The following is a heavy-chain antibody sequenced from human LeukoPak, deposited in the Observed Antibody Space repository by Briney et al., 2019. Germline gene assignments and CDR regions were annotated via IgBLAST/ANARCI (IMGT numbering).Heavy chain of an antibody. V-gene: IGHV4-59*08. Sequence: SETLSLTCTVSGGSISSYYWSWIRQPPGKGLEWIGYIYYSGSTNYNPSLKSRVTISVDTSKNQFSLKLSSVTAADTAVYYCAKVGGFLEWLLSREWYFDLWGRGTLVTVSS. CDR2: IYYSGST. D-gene: IGHD3-3*01. J-gene: IGHJ2*01. CDR1: GGSISSYY. CDR3: AKVGGFLEWLLSREWYFDL.